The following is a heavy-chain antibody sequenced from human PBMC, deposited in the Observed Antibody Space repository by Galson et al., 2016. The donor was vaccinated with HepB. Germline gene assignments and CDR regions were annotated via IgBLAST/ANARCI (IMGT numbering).Heavy chain of an antibody. CDR1: GFTFSSYN. V-gene: IGHV3-21*01. Sequence: SLRLSCAASGFTFSSYNMNWVRQAPGKGLEWVSSISSRTYIYYADSVKGRFTISRDNAKNSLYLQMNSLGAEDTAMYYCARTGVGWMVRGIMSPLDYWGQGTLVTVSS. CDR2: ISSRTYI. D-gene: IGHD3-10*01. J-gene: IGHJ4*02. CDR3: ARTGVGWMVRGIMSPLDY.